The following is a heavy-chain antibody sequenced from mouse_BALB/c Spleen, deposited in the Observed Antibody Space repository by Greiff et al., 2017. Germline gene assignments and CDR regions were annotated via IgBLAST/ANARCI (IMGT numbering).Heavy chain of an antibody. V-gene: IGHV1-7*01. Sequence: VQLQQSGAELAKPGASVKMSCKASGYTFTSYWMHWVKQRPGQGLEWIGYINPSTGYTEYNQKFKDKATLTADKSSSTAYMQLSSLTSEDSAVYYCARGVLFAYWGQGTLVTVSA. CDR1: GYTFTSYW. D-gene: IGHD2-14*01. CDR3: ARGVLFAY. J-gene: IGHJ3*01. CDR2: INPSTGYT.